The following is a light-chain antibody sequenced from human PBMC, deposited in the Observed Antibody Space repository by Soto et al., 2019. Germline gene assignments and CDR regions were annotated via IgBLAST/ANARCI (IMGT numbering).Light chain of an antibody. V-gene: IGKV3D-15*01. Sequence: IVLTQSPGTLSLSPWERATLSCRASQSVSSSYLAWYQQKPGQAPRLLIYGASSRATGIPARFSGSGSGTEFTLTISSLQSEDFAVYYCQQYNNWPPWKFGQGTKVDI. CDR3: QQYNNWPPWK. CDR2: GAS. J-gene: IGKJ1*01. CDR1: QSVSSSY.